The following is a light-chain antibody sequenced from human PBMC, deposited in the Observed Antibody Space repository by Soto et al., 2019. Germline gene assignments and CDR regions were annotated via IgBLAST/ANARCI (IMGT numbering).Light chain of an antibody. CDR2: HAS. CDR3: QQYGSAPPT. J-gene: IGKJ3*01. Sequence: EIVLTQSPGTLSLSPGERATLSCGASESIDNNFLAWYQQKPGQAPRFLIYHASSRATGIPNRFSGSGSGTDFTLTISRLEPEDFAVYYCQQYGSAPPTFGPGTKVDVK. V-gene: IGKV3-20*01. CDR1: ESIDNNF.